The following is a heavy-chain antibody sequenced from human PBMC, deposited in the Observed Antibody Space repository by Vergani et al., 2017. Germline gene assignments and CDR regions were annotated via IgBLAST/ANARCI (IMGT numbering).Heavy chain of an antibody. CDR3: ARDLPGYCSGGSCYPGYYYYGMDV. CDR2: IIPIFGTA. CDR1: GGTFSSYA. J-gene: IGHJ6*02. V-gene: IGHV1-69*01. D-gene: IGHD2-15*01. Sequence: QVQLVQSGSELKKPGSSVKVSCKASGGTFSSYAISWVRQAPGQGLEWMGGIIPIFGTANYAQKFQGRVTITADESTSTAYMELSSLRSEDTAVYYCARDLPGYCSGGSCYPGYYYYGMDVWGQGTTVTVSS.